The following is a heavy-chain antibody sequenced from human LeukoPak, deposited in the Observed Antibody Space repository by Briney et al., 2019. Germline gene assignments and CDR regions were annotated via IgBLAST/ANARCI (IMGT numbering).Heavy chain of an antibody. CDR1: GFTFSSYA. J-gene: IGHJ2*01. CDR2: ISGSGGST. Sequence: QSGGSLRLSCAASGFTFSSYAMSWVRQAPGKGLEWVSAISGSGGSTYYADSVKGRFTISRDNSKNTLYLQMNSLRAEDTAVYYCAKAPPPRHPFYWYFDLWGRGTLVTVSS. D-gene: IGHD6-25*01. CDR3: AKAPPPRHPFYWYFDL. V-gene: IGHV3-23*01.